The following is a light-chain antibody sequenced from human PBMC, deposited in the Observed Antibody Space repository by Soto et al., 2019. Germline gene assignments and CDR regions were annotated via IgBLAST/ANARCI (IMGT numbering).Light chain of an antibody. CDR2: DVS. CDR1: SSDVGGYNY. V-gene: IGLV2-14*03. Sequence: QSVLTQPASVSGSPGQSITISCTGTSSDVGGYNYVSWYQQHPGKAPKLMIYDVSNRPSGVSNRFSGSKSVNTASLTISGLQAEDEADYYCSSYTSSSLHVFGTGTKLTVL. J-gene: IGLJ1*01. CDR3: SSYTSSSLHV.